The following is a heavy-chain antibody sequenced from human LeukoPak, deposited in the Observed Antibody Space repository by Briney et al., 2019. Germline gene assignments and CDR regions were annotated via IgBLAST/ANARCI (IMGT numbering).Heavy chain of an antibody. CDR2: ISAYNGNT. J-gene: IGHJ4*02. CDR3: ARDGQLLSEGCSFDY. D-gene: IGHD2-2*01. CDR1: GYTFTSYG. Sequence: GASVKVSCKASGYTFTSYGISWVRQAPGQGLEWMGWISAYNGNTNYAQKLQGRVTMTTDTSTSTAYMELRSLRSDDTAVYYCARDGQLLSEGCSFDYWGQGTLVTVSS. V-gene: IGHV1-18*01.